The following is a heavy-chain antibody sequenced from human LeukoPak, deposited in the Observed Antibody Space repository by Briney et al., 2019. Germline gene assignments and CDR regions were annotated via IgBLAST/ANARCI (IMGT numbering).Heavy chain of an antibody. Sequence: GASVKVSCKASGYTFTGYYMHWVRQAPGQGLEWMGWINPNSGGTNYAQKFQGWVTMTRDTSISTAYMELSRLRSDDTAVFYCARGIRGYSYGYDAFDIWGQGTMVTVSS. CDR1: GYTFTGYY. D-gene: IGHD5-18*01. J-gene: IGHJ3*02. CDR2: INPNSGGT. CDR3: ARGIRGYSYGYDAFDI. V-gene: IGHV1-2*04.